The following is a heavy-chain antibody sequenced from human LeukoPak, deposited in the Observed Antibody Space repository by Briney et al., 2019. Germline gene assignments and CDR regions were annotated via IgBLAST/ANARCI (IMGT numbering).Heavy chain of an antibody. CDR2: ISYDGSNK. CDR3: ARGTADSSGYQTDY. V-gene: IGHV3-30-3*01. J-gene: IGHJ4*02. D-gene: IGHD3-22*01. CDR1: GFTFSSYA. Sequence: TGGSLRLSCAASGFTFSSYAMHWVRQAPGKGLEWVAVISYDGSNKYYADSVKGRFTISRDNSKNTLYLQMNSLRAEGTAVYYCARGTADSSGYQTDYWGQGTLVTVSS.